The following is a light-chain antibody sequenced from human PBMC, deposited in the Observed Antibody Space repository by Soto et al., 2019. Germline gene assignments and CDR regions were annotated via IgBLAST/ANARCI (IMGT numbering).Light chain of an antibody. V-gene: IGKV3-20*01. CDR3: QQYGSSRT. J-gene: IGKJ1*01. CDR2: GAS. CDR1: QNIGTS. Sequence: EIVLTQSPGTLSLSPGERATLSCRAGQNIGTSLAWYQQKPGQAPRLLIYGASSRATGIPDRFSGSGSGTDFTLTISRLEPEDFAVYYCQQYGSSRTFGQGTKVDI.